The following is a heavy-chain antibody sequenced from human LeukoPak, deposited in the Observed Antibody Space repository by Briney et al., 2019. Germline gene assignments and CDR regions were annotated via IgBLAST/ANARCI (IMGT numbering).Heavy chain of an antibody. CDR2: ISGSGGTT. V-gene: IGHV3-23*01. D-gene: IGHD1-26*01. J-gene: IGHJ4*02. CDR1: GFTFSSYA. Sequence: SGGSLRLSCAASGFTFSSYAMSWVRQAPGKGLEWVSGISGSGGTTHYADSVKGRFTISRDNSQNTLYLQMNSLRAEDTAVYYCAKDPGRYSGIYSSMYFFDYWGQGTLVTVSS. CDR3: AKDPGRYSGIYSSMYFFDY.